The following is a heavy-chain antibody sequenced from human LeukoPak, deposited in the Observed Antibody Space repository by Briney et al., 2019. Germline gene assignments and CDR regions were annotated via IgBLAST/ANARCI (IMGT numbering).Heavy chain of an antibody. CDR3: ARIPPRRGLGKGGTFDI. CDR2: IYSTGAT. J-gene: IGHJ3*02. Sequence: PSGTLSLTCTVSGGSISNVYWSWIRQPPGKGLEWIGCIYSTGATYYNPCLASRVTISVDTSKNQFSLSLISVTAADTAVYYCARIPPRRGLGKGGTFDIWGQGTTVSVSS. CDR1: GGSISNVY. D-gene: IGHD3-16*01. V-gene: IGHV4-59*01.